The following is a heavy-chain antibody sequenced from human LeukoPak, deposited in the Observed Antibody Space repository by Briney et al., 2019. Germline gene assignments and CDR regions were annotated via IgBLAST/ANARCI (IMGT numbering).Heavy chain of an antibody. J-gene: IGHJ4*02. V-gene: IGHV3-23*01. Sequence: PGGSLRLSCAASGFTFSSYAMSWVRQAPGKGLEWVSAISGSGGSTYYADSVKGRFTISRDNSKNTLYLQMNSLRAKDTAVYYCAKSNYDILTGYSDGWGQGTLVTVSS. CDR3: AKSNYDILTGYSDG. CDR2: ISGSGGST. D-gene: IGHD3-9*01. CDR1: GFTFSSYA.